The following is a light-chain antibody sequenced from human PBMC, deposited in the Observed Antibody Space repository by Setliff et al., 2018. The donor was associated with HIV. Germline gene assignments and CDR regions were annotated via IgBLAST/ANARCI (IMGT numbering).Light chain of an antibody. V-gene: IGLV2-14*03. CDR3: ASYRSPATYV. J-gene: IGLJ1*01. CDR1: SSDVGGYDF. Sequence: QSALTQPASVSGSPGQSITISCIGTSSDVGGYDFVSWYQQRPGKVPKLIIFDVSERPSGVSHRFSGSKSGNTASLTISGLQTEDEADYFCASYRSPATYVFGIGTKGTVL. CDR2: DVS.